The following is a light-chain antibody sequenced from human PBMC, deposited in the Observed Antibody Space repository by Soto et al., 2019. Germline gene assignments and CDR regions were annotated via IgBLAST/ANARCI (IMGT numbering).Light chain of an antibody. V-gene: IGKV1-5*01. J-gene: IGKJ1*01. Sequence: DLQMTQSPSTLSASVGDRVTITCRASQSISSWLAWYQQKPGKAPKLLIYDASSLESGVPSRFSGSGSGTEFTLSISSPQPDDFATYYCQQYNSYSRTFGQGTKVDIK. CDR2: DAS. CDR1: QSISSW. CDR3: QQYNSYSRT.